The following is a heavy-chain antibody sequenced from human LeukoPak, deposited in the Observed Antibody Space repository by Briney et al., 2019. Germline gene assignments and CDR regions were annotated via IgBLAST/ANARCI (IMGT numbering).Heavy chain of an antibody. CDR3: ARDPPYSGSYFQH. CDR1: GFTFSNNW. D-gene: IGHD1-26*01. J-gene: IGHJ1*01. CDR2: IKGDGGEK. Sequence: GGSLRLSCAASGFTFSNNWMSWVRQAPGKGLEWVANIKGDGGEKYYVDSVKGRFTISRDNAKNSLYLQMNSLRAEDTAVYYCARDPPYSGSYFQHWGQGTLVTVSS. V-gene: IGHV3-7*01.